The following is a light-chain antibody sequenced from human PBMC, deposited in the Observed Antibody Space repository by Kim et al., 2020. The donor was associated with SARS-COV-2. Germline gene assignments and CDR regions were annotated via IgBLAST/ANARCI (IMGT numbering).Light chain of an antibody. CDR1: QRISSF. Sequence: SASVGDRVTITCRASQRISSFLNWYQQKPGKAPKLLIYAASNLQSGVPSRFSGSGSGTDFTLTISSLQPEDFATYSCQQSYKTPYTFGQGTKLEI. J-gene: IGKJ2*01. V-gene: IGKV1-39*01. CDR2: AAS. CDR3: QQSYKTPYT.